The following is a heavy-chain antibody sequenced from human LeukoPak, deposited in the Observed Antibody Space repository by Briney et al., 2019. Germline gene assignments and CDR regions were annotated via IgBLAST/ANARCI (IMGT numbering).Heavy chain of an antibody. CDR2: IYYSGST. D-gene: IGHD3-3*01. J-gene: IGHJ5*02. Sequence: SETLSLTCTVSGGSISSYYWSWIRQPPGKGLEWIGYIYYSGSTNYNPSLKSRATISVDTSKNQFSLKLSSVTAADTAVYYCAGTSYYDFWSGYNWFDPWGQGTLVTVSS. CDR3: AGTSYYDFWSGYNWFDP. V-gene: IGHV4-59*01. CDR1: GGSISSYY.